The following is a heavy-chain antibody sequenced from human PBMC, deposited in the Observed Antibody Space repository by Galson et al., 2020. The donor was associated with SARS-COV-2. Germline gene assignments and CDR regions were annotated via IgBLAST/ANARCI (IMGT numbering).Heavy chain of an antibody. V-gene: IGHV2-70*01. CDR2: IDWDDDK. CDR3: ARSTGPVFPNWFDP. CDR1: GFSLSTSGMC. Sequence: SGPTLVKPTQTLTLTCTSSGFSLSTSGMCVSWIRQPPGKALEWLALIDWDDDKYYSTSLKTRLTISKDTSKNQVVLTMTNMDPVDTATYYGARSTGPVFPNWFDPWGQGTLVTVSS. D-gene: IGHD2-21*01. J-gene: IGHJ5*02.